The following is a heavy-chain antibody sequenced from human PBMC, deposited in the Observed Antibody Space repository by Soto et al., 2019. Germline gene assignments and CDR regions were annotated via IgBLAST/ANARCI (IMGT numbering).Heavy chain of an antibody. V-gene: IGHV1-58*02. Sequence: GASVKVSCKASGFTFTSSAMQWVRQARGQRLEWIGWIVVGSGNTNYAQKFQERVTITRDMSTSTAYMELSSLRSEDTAVYYCAAVSGQYYYDSSGYRPPLFDYWGQGTLVTVSS. CDR3: AAVSGQYYYDSSGYRPPLFDY. D-gene: IGHD3-22*01. CDR1: GFTFTSSA. J-gene: IGHJ4*02. CDR2: IVVGSGNT.